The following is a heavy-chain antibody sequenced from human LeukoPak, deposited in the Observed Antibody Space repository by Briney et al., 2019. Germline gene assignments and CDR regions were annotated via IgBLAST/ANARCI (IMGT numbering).Heavy chain of an antibody. V-gene: IGHV3-23*01. D-gene: IGHD3-3*01. CDR3: AKDRGGITIFGVVELQRFYFDY. J-gene: IGHJ4*02. CDR1: GFTFSSYA. Sequence: GGSLRLSCAASGFTFSSYAMSWVRQAPGKGLEWVSAISGSGGSTYYADSVKGRFTISRDNSKNTLYLQMNSLRAEDTAVYYCAKDRGGITIFGVVELQRFYFDYWGQGTLVTVSS. CDR2: ISGSGGST.